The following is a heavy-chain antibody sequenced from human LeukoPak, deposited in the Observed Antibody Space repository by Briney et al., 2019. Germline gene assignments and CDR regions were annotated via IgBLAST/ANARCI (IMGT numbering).Heavy chain of an antibody. J-gene: IGHJ4*02. CDR3: ARDRGNPTFDY. D-gene: IGHD4-23*01. Sequence: ASVRVSCTASVYTFTSYGISWVRQAPGQGLEWMGWISAYNGNTNYAQRLQGRVTMTTDTSTSTAYMELRSLRSDDTAVYYCARDRGNPTFDYWGQGTLVTVSS. CDR1: VYTFTSYG. V-gene: IGHV1-18*01. CDR2: ISAYNGNT.